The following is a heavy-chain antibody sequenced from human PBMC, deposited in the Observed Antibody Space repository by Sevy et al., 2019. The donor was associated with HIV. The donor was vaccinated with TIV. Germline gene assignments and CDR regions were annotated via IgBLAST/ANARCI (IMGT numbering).Heavy chain of an antibody. Sequence: GGSLRLSCTASGFSFGDYAMNWVRQAPGKGLEWVAFLKNKARGGTLDHAASVKGRFTISRDDPKSIVYLLMNDLRTEEAGVYYCTRMKGADSIFDYWGQGALVTVSS. CDR1: GFSFGDYA. CDR3: TRMKGADSIFDY. D-gene: IGHD1-26*01. V-gene: IGHV3-49*04. J-gene: IGHJ4*02. CDR2: LKNKARGGTL.